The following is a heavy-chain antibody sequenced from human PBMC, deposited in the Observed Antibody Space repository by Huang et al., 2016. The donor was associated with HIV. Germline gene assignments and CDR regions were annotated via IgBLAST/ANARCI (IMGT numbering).Heavy chain of an antibody. CDR3: ARDSGPWLADVFDI. V-gene: IGHV3-74*01. CDR2: INGVVNVT. CDR1: GLTLNNYW. J-gene: IGHJ3*02. Sequence: EVQLVESGGGVVQPGGSLRLCCTVSGLTLNNYWMHWARQVPGKGLWCVARINGVVNVTSYVDAVKGRFNISRDNAKNTLLLQMNSLRDEDTGIYYCARDSGPWLADVFDIWGQGTSVIVS. D-gene: IGHD6-19*01.